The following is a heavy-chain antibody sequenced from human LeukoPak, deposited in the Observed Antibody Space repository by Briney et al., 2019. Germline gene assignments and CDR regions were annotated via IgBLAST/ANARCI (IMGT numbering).Heavy chain of an antibody. D-gene: IGHD2-21*01. CDR2: IYYSGST. Sequence: SETLSLTCTVSGGSISSSSYYWGWIRQPPGKGLEWIGSIYYSGSTYYNPSLKSRVTISVDTSKNQFSLKLSSVTAADTAVYYCARGLIVVVNNYFDYWGQGTLVTVSS. CDR3: ARGLIVVVNNYFDY. J-gene: IGHJ4*02. CDR1: GGSISSSSYY. V-gene: IGHV4-39*07.